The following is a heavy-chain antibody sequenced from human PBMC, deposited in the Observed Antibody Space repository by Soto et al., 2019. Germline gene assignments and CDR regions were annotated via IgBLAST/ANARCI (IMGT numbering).Heavy chain of an antibody. CDR1: GDTISTGGDT. J-gene: IGHJ4*02. D-gene: IGHD2-15*01. CDR2: TYHSGNP. V-gene: IGHV4-30-2*01. CDR3: GGDNCYPAGYTDY. Sequence: SETLSLTCDVSGDTISTGGDTWAWIRQPPGKALEWIGHTYHSGNPYYNPSLKSRVIISVDRSKNQFSLKVRSATAADTAVYYCGGDNCYPAGYTDYWGQGTLVTVSS.